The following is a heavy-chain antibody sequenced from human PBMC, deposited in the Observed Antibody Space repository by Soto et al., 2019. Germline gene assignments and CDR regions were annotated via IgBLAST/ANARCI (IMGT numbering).Heavy chain of an antibody. CDR2: IIPGNVDT. Sequence: ASVKVSCEACGDSFTNYAIHWVRQAPGQRLEWMGWIIPGNVDTKYSQRFQGRVTITRDTSASTVYMELSSLRSEDTAVYYCAKDVRNDYVWGTYRNLFDSWGQGTLVTVSS. D-gene: IGHD3-16*02. V-gene: IGHV1-3*01. J-gene: IGHJ4*02. CDR1: GDSFTNYA. CDR3: AKDVRNDYVWGTYRNLFDS.